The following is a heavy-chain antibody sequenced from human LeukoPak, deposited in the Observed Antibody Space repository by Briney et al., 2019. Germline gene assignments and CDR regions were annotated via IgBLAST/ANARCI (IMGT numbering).Heavy chain of an antibody. D-gene: IGHD3-9*01. CDR2: ISGYNGNT. CDR3: AREVPYYDILTGLDY. Sequence: ASVKVSCKASGYTFTSHGISWVRQAPGQGLEWMGWISGYNGNTNYAQNLQGRVTMTTDTSTSTVYMELRRLRSEDTAVYYCAREVPYYDILTGLDYWGQGTLVTVSS. CDR1: GYTFTSHG. V-gene: IGHV1-18*01. J-gene: IGHJ4*02.